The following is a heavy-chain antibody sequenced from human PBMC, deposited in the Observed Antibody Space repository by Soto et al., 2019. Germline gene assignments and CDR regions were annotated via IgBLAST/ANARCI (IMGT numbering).Heavy chain of an antibody. CDR3: ARSAVMVVAATPLVY. J-gene: IGHJ4*02. CDR2: IYYSGST. D-gene: IGHD2-15*01. V-gene: IGHV4-59*01. CDR1: GGSISNCY. Sequence: PSETLFPTCTVPGGSISNCYWSWIRQPPEKGLEGIGYIYYSGSTNYNPSLKSQVTISVDTSKSQFSLQLSSVTAADTAVYYCARSAVMVVAATPLVYWGQGTLVTVSS.